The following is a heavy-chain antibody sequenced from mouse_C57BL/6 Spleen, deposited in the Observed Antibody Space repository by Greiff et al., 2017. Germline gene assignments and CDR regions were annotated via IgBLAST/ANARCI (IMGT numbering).Heavy chain of an antibody. V-gene: IGHV1-81*01. CDR3: ARETDDYDYFDY. D-gene: IGHD2-4*01. J-gene: IGHJ2*01. Sequence: QVQLQQSGAELARPGASVKLSCKASGYTFTSYGISWVKQRTGQGLEWIGEIYPRSGNTYYNEKFKGKATLTADKSSSTAYMELRSLTSEDSAVYFCARETDDYDYFDYWGQGTTLTVSS. CDR1: GYTFTSYG. CDR2: IYPRSGNT.